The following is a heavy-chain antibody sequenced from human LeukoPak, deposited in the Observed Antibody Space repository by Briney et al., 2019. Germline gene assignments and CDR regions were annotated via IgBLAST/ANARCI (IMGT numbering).Heavy chain of an antibody. D-gene: IGHD6-19*01. CDR1: GFTFSAYS. Sequence: PGGSLRLSCAASGFTFSAYSMNWVRQDPGKGLDWVSYISSRSFTIYYADSVKGRFTISRDNAKNSLYLEMNSLRDEDTAVYYCARSVIAVAGYDAFYIWGQGTVVTVSS. J-gene: IGHJ3*02. CDR3: ARSVIAVAGYDAFYI. CDR2: ISSRSFTI. V-gene: IGHV3-48*02.